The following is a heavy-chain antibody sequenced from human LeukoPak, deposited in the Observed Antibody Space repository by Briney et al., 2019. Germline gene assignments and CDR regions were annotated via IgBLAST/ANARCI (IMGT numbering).Heavy chain of an antibody. D-gene: IGHD2-15*01. J-gene: IGHJ4*02. CDR1: GYTFTSYG. CDR2: ISAYNGNT. V-gene: IGHV1-18*04. Sequence: ASVTVSCKASGYTFTSYGISWVRQAPGQGLEWMGWISAYNGNTNYAQKLQGRVTMTTDTSTSTAYMELRSLRSDDTAVYYCARSVVAATPSDYWGQGTLVTVSS. CDR3: ARSVVAATPSDY.